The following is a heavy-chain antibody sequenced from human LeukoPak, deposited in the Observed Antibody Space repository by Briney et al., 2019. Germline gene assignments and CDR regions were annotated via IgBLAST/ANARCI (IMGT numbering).Heavy chain of an antibody. D-gene: IGHD3-3*01. CDR3: ARAYQGYDFWSGPSPYGMDV. V-gene: IGHV1-8*01. Sequence: GASVKVSCKASGYTFTSYDINWVRQAPGQGLEWMGWMNPNSGNTGYAQKFQGRVTMTRNTSISTAYMELSSLRSEDTAVYYCARAYQGYDFWSGPSPYGMDVWGQGTTVTVSS. J-gene: IGHJ6*02. CDR1: GYTFTSYD. CDR2: MNPNSGNT.